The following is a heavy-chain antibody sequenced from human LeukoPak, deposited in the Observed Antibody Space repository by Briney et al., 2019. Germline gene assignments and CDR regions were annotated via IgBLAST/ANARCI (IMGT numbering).Heavy chain of an antibody. V-gene: IGHV4-59*01. D-gene: IGHD3-16*02. CDR1: GGSISSYY. CDR2: IYYSGST. Sequence: SETLSLTCTVSGGSISSYYWSWIRQPPGKGLEWIGYIYYSGSTNYNPSLKSRVTISVDTSKNQFSLKLSSVTAADTAVYYCARGHTDRYYYGMDVWGQGTTVTISS. J-gene: IGHJ6*02. CDR3: ARGHTDRYYYGMDV.